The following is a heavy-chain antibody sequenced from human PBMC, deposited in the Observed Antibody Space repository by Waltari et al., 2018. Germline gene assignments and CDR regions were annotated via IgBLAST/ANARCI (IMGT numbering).Heavy chain of an antibody. Sequence: QVQLVQSGAEVKKPGASVKVSCKASGYTFSDYFIHWVRQAPGQGLEWIGWIDPKSGGIKYAQKFRGRVSMTRDTSINVAYMDVVRLSSDDTADYYCARLLPDREVSYYFDYWGQGTLVTVSS. V-gene: IGHV1-2*02. J-gene: IGHJ4*02. D-gene: IGHD3-10*01. CDR1: GYTFSDYF. CDR2: IDPKSGGI. CDR3: ARLLPDREVSYYFDY.